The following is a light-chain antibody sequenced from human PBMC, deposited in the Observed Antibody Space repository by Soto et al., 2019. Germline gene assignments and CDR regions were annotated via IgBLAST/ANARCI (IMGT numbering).Light chain of an antibody. Sequence: EIVMTQSPATLSVSPGERATLSCRASQSVSSYLAWYQQKPGQAPRLPIYDASNRATGIPARFSGSGSGTGFTLTISSLEPDDFAVHYCQQRSNWPLTFGGGTKVDI. CDR1: QSVSSY. V-gene: IGKV3-11*01. J-gene: IGKJ4*01. CDR3: QQRSNWPLT. CDR2: DAS.